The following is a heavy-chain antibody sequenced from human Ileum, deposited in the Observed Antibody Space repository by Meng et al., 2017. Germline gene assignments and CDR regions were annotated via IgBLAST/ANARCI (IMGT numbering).Heavy chain of an antibody. J-gene: IGHJ5*02. V-gene: IGHV1-69*05. Sequence: SVPVSRQASGGTFSSYAISWVRPAPGQGLEWMGGIIPIFGTANYAQKFQGRVTITTDESTSTAYMELSSLRSEDTAVYYCARSGYSGYDSIIRFDPWGQGTLVTVSS. CDR1: GGTFSSYA. CDR2: IIPIFGTA. D-gene: IGHD5-12*01. CDR3: ARSGYSGYDSIIRFDP.